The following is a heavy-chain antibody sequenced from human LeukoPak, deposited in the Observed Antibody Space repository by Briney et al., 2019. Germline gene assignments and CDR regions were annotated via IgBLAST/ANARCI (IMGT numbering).Heavy chain of an antibody. D-gene: IGHD2-2*01. CDR3: ARSVVPAARERFDP. J-gene: IGHJ5*02. V-gene: IGHV4-4*07. Sequence: SETLSLTCTVSGASISNYYWSWIRQPAGKGLEWIGRISTSGSTNYNPSLKSRVTMSVDTSNNQFSLKLSSVTAADTAVYYCARSVVPAARERFDPWGQGTLVTVSS. CDR2: ISTSGST. CDR1: GASISNYY.